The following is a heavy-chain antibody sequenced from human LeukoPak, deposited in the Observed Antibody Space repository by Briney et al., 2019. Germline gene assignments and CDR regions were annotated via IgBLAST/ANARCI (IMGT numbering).Heavy chain of an antibody. V-gene: IGHV1-69*13. Sequence: SVKVSCKASGGTFSSYAISWVRQAPGQGLEWMGGIIPIFGTANYAQKFQGRVTITADESTSTAYMELSSLRSEDTAVYYCASNNDIAAAGTVYYYYYYMDVWGKGTTVTVSS. CDR3: ASNNDIAAAGTVYYYYYYMDV. D-gene: IGHD6-13*01. CDR2: IIPIFGTA. J-gene: IGHJ6*03. CDR1: GGTFSSYA.